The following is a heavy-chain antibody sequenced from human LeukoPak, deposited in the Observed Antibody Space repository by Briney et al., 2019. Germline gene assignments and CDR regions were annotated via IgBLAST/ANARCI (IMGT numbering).Heavy chain of an antibody. D-gene: IGHD4-17*01. CDR1: GFTFSSYA. Sequence: GGSLRLSCAASGFTFSSYAMSWVRQAPGKGLEWVSAIGGSDGNTYYADSVKGRFTISRDNSKNTLYLQMNSLRAEDTAVYYCAKVGTSVTTYYYYYMDVWGKGTTVTVSS. CDR2: IGGSDGNT. V-gene: IGHV3-23*01. J-gene: IGHJ6*03. CDR3: AKVGTSVTTYYYYYMDV.